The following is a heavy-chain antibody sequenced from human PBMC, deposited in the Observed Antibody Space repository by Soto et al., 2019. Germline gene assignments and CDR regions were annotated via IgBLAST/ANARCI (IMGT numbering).Heavy chain of an antibody. V-gene: IGHV3-15*01. Sequence: GSLRLSFAASGFTFSNAWMSWVRQAPGKGLEWVGRIKSKTDGGTTDYAAPVKGRFTISRDDSKNTLYLQMNSLKTEDTAVYHCNTDLVDTAMAYYYYYGMDVWGQGTTVTVSS. D-gene: IGHD5-18*01. CDR1: GFTFSNAW. CDR2: IKSKTDGGTT. CDR3: NTDLVDTAMAYYYYYGMDV. J-gene: IGHJ6*02.